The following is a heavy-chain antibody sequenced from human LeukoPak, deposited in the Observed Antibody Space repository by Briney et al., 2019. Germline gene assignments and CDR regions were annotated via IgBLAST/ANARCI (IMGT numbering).Heavy chain of an antibody. CDR2: IYYSGST. CDR1: GGSISSYY. CDR3: PRDEGHFDY. V-gene: IGHV4-59*01. J-gene: IGHJ4*02. Sequence: SETLSLTCTVSGGSISSYYWSWIRQPPGKGLEWIGYIYYSGSTNYNPSLKSRVTISVDTSKNQFSLKLSSVTAADTAVYYCPRDEGHFDYWGQGTLVTVSS.